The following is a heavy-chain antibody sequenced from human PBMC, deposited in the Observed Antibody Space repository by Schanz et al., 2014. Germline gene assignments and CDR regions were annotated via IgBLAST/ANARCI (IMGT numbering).Heavy chain of an antibody. D-gene: IGHD6-19*01. CDR2: ISGYTGDT. J-gene: IGHJ4*02. CDR1: GYDFHIYA. Sequence: QVQLVQSGAEVKKPGASVKVSCKASGYDFHIYAYSWVRQAPGQGPEWIGWISGYTGDTKYAQKFQHRVNMTTDRTTSTVYMELRSLRFDDTAVYYCARGGYSSGWYDRDIAHFDYWGQGTLVTVSS. V-gene: IGHV1-18*01. CDR3: ARGGYSSGWYDRDIAHFDY.